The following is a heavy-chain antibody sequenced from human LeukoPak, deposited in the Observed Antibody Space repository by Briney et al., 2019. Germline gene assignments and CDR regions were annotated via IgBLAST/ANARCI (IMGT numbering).Heavy chain of an antibody. Sequence: SETLSLTCAVYGGSFSGYYWSWIRQPPGKGLEWIGEINHSGSTNYNSSLKSRVTISVDTSKNQFSLKLSSVTAADTAVYYCASRKGYDFWSGYYLHGMDVWGQGTTVTVSS. CDR3: ASRKGYDFWSGYYLHGMDV. CDR2: INHSGST. J-gene: IGHJ6*02. CDR1: GGSFSGYY. V-gene: IGHV4-34*01. D-gene: IGHD3-3*01.